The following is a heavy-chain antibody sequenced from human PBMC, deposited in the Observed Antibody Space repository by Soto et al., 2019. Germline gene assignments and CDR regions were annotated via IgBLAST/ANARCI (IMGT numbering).Heavy chain of an antibody. CDR2: IWYDGSNK. Sequence: QVQLVESGGGVVQPGRSLRLSCAASGFTFSSYGMHWVRQAPGKGLEWVAVIWYDGSNKYYADSVKGRFTISRDNSKNTLYLQMNSLRAEDTAVYYCARDLWGDYGGDYWGQGTLVTVSS. J-gene: IGHJ4*02. D-gene: IGHD4-17*01. V-gene: IGHV3-33*01. CDR3: ARDLWGDYGGDY. CDR1: GFTFSSYG.